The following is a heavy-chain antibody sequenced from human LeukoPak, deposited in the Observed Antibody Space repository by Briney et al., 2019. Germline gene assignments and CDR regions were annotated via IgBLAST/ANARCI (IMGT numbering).Heavy chain of an antibody. CDR3: ARVSPNTVTALQYFDY. CDR1: GGSISSASYY. V-gene: IGHV4-61*02. Sequence: SETLSLTCTVSGGSISSASYYWSWIRQPAGKGLEWIGRIYISGSTNYNPSLKSRVTISVDTSKNQFSLKLSSVTAADTAVYYCARVSPNTVTALQYFDYWGQGTLVTVS. CDR2: IYISGST. D-gene: IGHD4-17*01. J-gene: IGHJ4*02.